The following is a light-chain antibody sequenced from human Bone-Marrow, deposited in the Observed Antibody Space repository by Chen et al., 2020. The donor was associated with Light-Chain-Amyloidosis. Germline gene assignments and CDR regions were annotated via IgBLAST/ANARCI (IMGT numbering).Light chain of an antibody. J-gene: IGKJ2*04. CDR1: QSISSDY. Sequence: ILLTQSPATLSLSPGETATLSCRASQSISSDYLAWYQQKPGQAPRLFISGASSRATGIPDRFSGSGSGTDFTHIINRLEPEEFAVYYGQVYKRSLPTCSFGQGTKLEIK. CDR3: QVYKRSLPTCS. CDR2: GAS. V-gene: IGKV3-20*01.